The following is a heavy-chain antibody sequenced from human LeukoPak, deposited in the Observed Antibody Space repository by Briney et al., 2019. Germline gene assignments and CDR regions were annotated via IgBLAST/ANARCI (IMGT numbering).Heavy chain of an antibody. CDR2: ISVDGRDK. CDR1: GFTFSSYA. J-gene: IGHJ4*02. V-gene: IGHV3-30*04. CDR3: ARNVEGSPKYYFDY. D-gene: IGHD2-15*01. Sequence: GGSLRLSCEASGFTFSSYAMHWVRRAPGKGLEWVAVISVDGRDKHHVDSVKGRFTISRDNSKSPLYLQMNSLRGDDTAVYFCARNVEGSPKYYFDYWGQGTLVTVSS.